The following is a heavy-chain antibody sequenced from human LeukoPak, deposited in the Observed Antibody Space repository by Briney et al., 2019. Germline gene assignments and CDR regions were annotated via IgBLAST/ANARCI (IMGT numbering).Heavy chain of an antibody. Sequence: SETLSLACAVYGGSFSGYYWSWIRQPPGKGLEWIGEINHSGSTNYNPSLKSRVTISVDTSKNQFSLKLSSVTAADTAVYYCARGGYSYGYYYYGMDVWGQGTTVTVSS. V-gene: IGHV4-34*01. CDR1: GGSFSGYY. J-gene: IGHJ6*02. CDR2: INHSGST. CDR3: ARGGYSYGYYYYGMDV. D-gene: IGHD5-18*01.